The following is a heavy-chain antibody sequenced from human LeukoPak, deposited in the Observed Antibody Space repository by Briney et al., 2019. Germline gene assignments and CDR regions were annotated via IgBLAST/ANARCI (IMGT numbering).Heavy chain of an antibody. CDR1: GYTLTELS. CDR3: ATGTLYDFWSGTYFDY. J-gene: IGHJ4*02. D-gene: IGHD3-3*01. V-gene: IGHV1-24*01. Sequence: ASVKVSCKVSGYTLTELSMHWVRQAPGKGLEWMGGFDPEDGETIYAQKFQGRVTMTEDTSTDTACMELSSLRSEDTAVYYCATGTLYDFWSGTYFDYWGQGTLVTVSS. CDR2: FDPEDGET.